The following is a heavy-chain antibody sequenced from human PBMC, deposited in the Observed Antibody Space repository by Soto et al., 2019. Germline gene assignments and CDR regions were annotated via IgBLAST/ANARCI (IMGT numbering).Heavy chain of an antibody. Sequence: PSETMSLTCTVSGGSISSGGYYWSWIRQHPGKGLEWIGYVFXSGSTYYSPSLESRVTISVDTSKNQFSLKLGSVTAADTDVYYCARCRVATTYYYGMDVWGQGTTVTVSS. D-gene: IGHD5-12*01. CDR3: ARCRVATTYYYGMDV. J-gene: IGHJ6*02. CDR2: VFXSGST. V-gene: IGHV4-31*03. CDR1: GGSISSGGYY.